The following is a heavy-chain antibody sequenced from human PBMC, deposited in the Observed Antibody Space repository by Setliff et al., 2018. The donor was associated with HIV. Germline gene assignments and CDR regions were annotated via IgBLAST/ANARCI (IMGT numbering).Heavy chain of an antibody. CDR3: AREPLPSAGHWEDAFDV. D-gene: IGHD2-2*01. J-gene: IGHJ3*01. V-gene: IGHV4-59*01. Sequence: KPSETLSLTCSVSGASTRSDYWTWIRQPPGKGLEWIGYIFHSGSTTYNPSLKSRVTISIDTSKNQFSLRLTSVTAADTAIYYCAREPLPSAGHWEDAFDVWGQGTLVTVSS. CDR1: GASTRSDY. CDR2: IFHSGST.